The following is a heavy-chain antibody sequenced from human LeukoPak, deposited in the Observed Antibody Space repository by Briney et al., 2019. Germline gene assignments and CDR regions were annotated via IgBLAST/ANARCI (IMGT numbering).Heavy chain of an antibody. Sequence: SETLSLTCAVYGGSFSGYYWSWIRQPPGKGLEWIGEINHSGSTNYNPSLKSRVTISVDTSKNQFSLKLSSVTAADTAVYYCARRPEAVTSDSFDIWGQGTMVTVSS. CDR1: GGSFSGYY. D-gene: IGHD6-25*01. CDR3: ARRPEAVTSDSFDI. J-gene: IGHJ3*02. CDR2: INHSGST. V-gene: IGHV4-34*01.